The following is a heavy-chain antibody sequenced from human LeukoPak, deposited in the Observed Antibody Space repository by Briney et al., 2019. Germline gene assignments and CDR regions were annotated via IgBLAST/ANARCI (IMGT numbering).Heavy chain of an antibody. CDR2: ISSSSSTI. Sequence: GGSLRLSCAASGFTFSSYSMNWVRQAPGKGLEWVSYISSSSSTIYYADSVKGRFTISRDNAKNSLYLQMNSLRAEDTAVYYCARAGSYYDSSGYYCDYWGQGTLVTVSS. V-gene: IGHV3-48*04. D-gene: IGHD3-22*01. CDR3: ARAGSYYDSSGYYCDY. CDR1: GFTFSSYS. J-gene: IGHJ4*02.